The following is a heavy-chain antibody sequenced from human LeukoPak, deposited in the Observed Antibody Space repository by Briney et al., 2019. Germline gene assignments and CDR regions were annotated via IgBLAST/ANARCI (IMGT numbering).Heavy chain of an antibody. D-gene: IGHD2-15*01. CDR2: IDHSGGT. CDR3: VRGQTGPRLHY. V-gene: IGHV4-34*01. Sequence: TSETLSLTCAVYGGSFSGYYWSWIRQSPGKGLEWIGEIDHSGGTNYSPSLKSRVTISGDTSKNQFSLKLNSVTAADTAVYYCVRGQTGPRLHYWGQGTLVSVSS. J-gene: IGHJ4*02. CDR1: GGSFSGYY.